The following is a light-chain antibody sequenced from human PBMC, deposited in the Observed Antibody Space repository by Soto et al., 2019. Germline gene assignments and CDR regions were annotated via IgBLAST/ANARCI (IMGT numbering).Light chain of an antibody. Sequence: EIVLTQSPATLSFFPGEIASLSCRASQNIGTSLVWYKQTPGQAPRLIFYDASNRATNVPARFSGSGSGTDFTLTISSVEPDDFALYYCQQRADWPPMYTFGQGTKLEIK. J-gene: IGKJ2*01. CDR3: QQRADWPPMYT. CDR1: QNIGTS. V-gene: IGKV3-11*01. CDR2: DAS.